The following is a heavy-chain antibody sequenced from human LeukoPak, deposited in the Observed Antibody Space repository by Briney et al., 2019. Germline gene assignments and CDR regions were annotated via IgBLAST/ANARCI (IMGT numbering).Heavy chain of an antibody. Sequence: PGGSLRLSCAASGFTFSSYGMHWVRQAPGKGLEWVAVIWYDGSNKYYADSVKGRFTISRDNSKNTLYLQMNSLRAEDTAVYYCARSQAPEDYYYGMDVWGQGNTVTVSS. J-gene: IGHJ6*02. CDR1: GFTFSSYG. CDR2: IWYDGSNK. CDR3: ARSQAPEDYYYGMDV. V-gene: IGHV3-33*01.